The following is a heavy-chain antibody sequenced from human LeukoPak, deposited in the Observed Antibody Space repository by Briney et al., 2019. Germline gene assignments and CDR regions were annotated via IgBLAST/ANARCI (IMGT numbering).Heavy chain of an antibody. CDR2: IYSGGST. Sequence: GGSLRLSCAASGFTFSSYAMSWVRQAPGKGLEWVSVIYSGGSTYYADSVKGRFTISRDNSKNTLYLQMNSLRAEDTAVYYCARGYSSGWYGEYWGQGTLVTVSS. CDR1: GFTFSSYA. CDR3: ARGYSSGWYGEY. J-gene: IGHJ4*02. V-gene: IGHV3-53*01. D-gene: IGHD6-19*01.